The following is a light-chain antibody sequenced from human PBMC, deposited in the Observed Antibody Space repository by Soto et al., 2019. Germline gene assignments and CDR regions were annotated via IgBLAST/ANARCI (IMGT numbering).Light chain of an antibody. CDR3: QQLNTYLLT. Sequence: IQLTQSPSSLSASVGDRVTITCRASQDISNYLAWYQHKPGKAPELLIYAASTLQSGVPSRFSSSRSGTDFTLTSSSLQPYDFATYYCQQLNTYLLTFGGGTKVDIK. V-gene: IGKV1-9*01. CDR1: QDISNY. J-gene: IGKJ4*01. CDR2: AAS.